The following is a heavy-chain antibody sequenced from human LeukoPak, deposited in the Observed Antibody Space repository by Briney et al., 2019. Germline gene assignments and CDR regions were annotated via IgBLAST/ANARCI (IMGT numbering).Heavy chain of an antibody. Sequence: GGSLRLSCAASGFSFSVYGMHWVRQSPGKGLEWVAVISYDGSEKYFTDSVKGRFTISRDNAENSLYLQMNSLRAEDTAVYYCARIAAAGTEDYGMDVWGTGTTVTVSS. CDR1: GFSFSVYG. D-gene: IGHD6-13*01. CDR3: ARIAAAGTEDYGMDV. J-gene: IGHJ6*04. V-gene: IGHV3-30*03. CDR2: ISYDGSEK.